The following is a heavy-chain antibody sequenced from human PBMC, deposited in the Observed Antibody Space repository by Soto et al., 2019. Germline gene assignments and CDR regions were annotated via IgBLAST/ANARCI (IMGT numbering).Heavy chain of an antibody. CDR1: GGTFNKCA. Sequence: SVKVSCKASGGTFNKCAIDWVRQAPGQGLEWMGGIIPLFGTANYAQKFQGRVTITADEATSTAYMELSSLRSEDTAVYYCARQFDYDTSGCYYAYWGQGTLVTVSS. CDR3: ARQFDYDTSGCYYAY. D-gene: IGHD3-22*01. V-gene: IGHV1-69*13. CDR2: IIPLFGTA. J-gene: IGHJ4*02.